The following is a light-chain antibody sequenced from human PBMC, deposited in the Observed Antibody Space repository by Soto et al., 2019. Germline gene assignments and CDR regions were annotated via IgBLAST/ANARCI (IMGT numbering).Light chain of an antibody. CDR3: HRYDNSPEVT. CDR1: QSVGSSY. CDR2: GAS. Sequence: EIVLTQSPGPLSLSPGERVTLSCRASQSVGSSYLAWYQQKPGQAPRLVIYGASTRATGIPDRFSGSGSGTAFTLTIXRLEPXDFAVYYCHRYDNSPEVTFGQGTLLEIK. V-gene: IGKV3-20*01. J-gene: IGKJ5*01.